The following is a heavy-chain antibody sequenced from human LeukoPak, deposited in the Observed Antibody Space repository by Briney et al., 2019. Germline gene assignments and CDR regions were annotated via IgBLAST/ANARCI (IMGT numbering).Heavy chain of an antibody. V-gene: IGHV1-69*04. J-gene: IGHJ4*02. Sequence: GASVTVSFKASGGTFISYAISWVRQAPGQGLEWMGRIIPILGIANYAQKFQGRVTITADKSTSTAYMELSSLRSEDTAVYYCARDEPTRGDFDYWGQGTLVTVSS. CDR3: ARDEPTRGDFDY. CDR1: GGTFISYA. CDR2: IIPILGIA. D-gene: IGHD4-11*01.